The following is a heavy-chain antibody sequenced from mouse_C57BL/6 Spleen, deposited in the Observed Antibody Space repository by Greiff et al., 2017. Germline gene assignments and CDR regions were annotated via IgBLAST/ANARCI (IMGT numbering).Heavy chain of an antibody. J-gene: IGHJ2*01. CDR3: ARVNDGSSYYYDY. Sequence: QVQLQQPGAELVKPGASVKLSCKASGYTFTSYWMQWVKQRPGQGLEWIGEIDPSDSYTNYNQKFKGKATFTVDTSYSTAYMQLSSLTSEDSAVYYCARVNDGSSYYYDYWGQGTTLTVSS. V-gene: IGHV1-50*01. D-gene: IGHD1-1*01. CDR1: GYTFTSYW. CDR2: IDPSDSYT.